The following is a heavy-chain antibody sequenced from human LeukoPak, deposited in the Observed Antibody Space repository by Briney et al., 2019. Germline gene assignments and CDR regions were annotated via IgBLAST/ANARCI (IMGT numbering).Heavy chain of an antibody. CDR1: GGTFSSYA. Sequence: SVKVSCKASGGTFSSYAISWVRQAPGQGLEWMGGIIPIFGTASYAQKFQGRVTMTRDTSTSTVYMELSSLRSEDTAVYYCARFGDDSSGYYDYWGQGTLVTVSS. CDR3: ARFGDDSSGYYDY. V-gene: IGHV1-69*05. CDR2: IIPIFGTA. J-gene: IGHJ4*02. D-gene: IGHD3-22*01.